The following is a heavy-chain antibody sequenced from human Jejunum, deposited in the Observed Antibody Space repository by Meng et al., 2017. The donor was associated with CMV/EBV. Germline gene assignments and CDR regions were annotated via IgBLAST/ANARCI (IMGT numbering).Heavy chain of an antibody. J-gene: IGHJ4*02. Sequence: ASGFTFSNYAMYWVRQAPGRGLEWVAFLRYDGTDEYYADSVKDRFTISRDNSRNTLNLQMNSLRPEDTAVYYCAKGGGSPQYPIDYWGQGTLVTVSS. D-gene: IGHD1-26*01. CDR2: LRYDGTDE. V-gene: IGHV3-30*02. CDR3: AKGGGSPQYPIDY. CDR1: GFTFSNYA.